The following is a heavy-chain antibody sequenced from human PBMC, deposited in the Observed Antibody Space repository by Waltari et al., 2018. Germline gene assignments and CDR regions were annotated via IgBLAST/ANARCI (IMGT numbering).Heavy chain of an antibody. CDR3: AKVASFHSSGWQY. Sequence: EVQLLDSGGGLVQPGGSLRVSWAASGFTFGSYAMSWVRQAPGKGLEWVSAISGVGDRTYYADSVKGRFTISRDNSKNTVNLQMNSLRAEDTAVYYCAKVASFHSSGWQYWGQGTLVTVSS. CDR2: ISGVGDRT. D-gene: IGHD6-19*01. CDR1: GFTFGSYA. J-gene: IGHJ4*02. V-gene: IGHV3-23*01.